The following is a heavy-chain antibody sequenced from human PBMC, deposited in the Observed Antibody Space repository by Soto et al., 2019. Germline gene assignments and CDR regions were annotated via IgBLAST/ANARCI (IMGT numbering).Heavy chain of an antibody. J-gene: IGHJ4*02. CDR3: ARDGGGYGAADY. V-gene: IGHV1-69*01. CDR1: GGTFSSYG. CDR2: IISIFGTA. D-gene: IGHD5-12*01. Sequence: QVQLVQSGAEVKKPGSSVKVSCKASGGTFSSYGISWVRQAPGQGLEWMGGIISIFGTANYAQKFRGRVTITADESTSTAYMELSSLRSEDTAVYYCARDGGGYGAADYWGQGTLVTVSS.